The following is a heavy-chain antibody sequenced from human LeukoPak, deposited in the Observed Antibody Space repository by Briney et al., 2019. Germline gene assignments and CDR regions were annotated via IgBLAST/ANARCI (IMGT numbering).Heavy chain of an antibody. D-gene: IGHD3-3*01. CDR2: ISSSSSYI. CDR3: ARDPSRYYDFWSGYYADFDY. V-gene: IGHV3-21*01. Sequence: GGSLRLSCAASGFTFSSYSMNWVRQAPGKGLEWVSSISSSSSYIYYADSVKGRFTISRDNAKNSLYLQMNSLRAEDTAVYYCARDPSRYYDFWSGYYADFDYWGQGTLVTVSS. CDR1: GFTFSSYS. J-gene: IGHJ4*02.